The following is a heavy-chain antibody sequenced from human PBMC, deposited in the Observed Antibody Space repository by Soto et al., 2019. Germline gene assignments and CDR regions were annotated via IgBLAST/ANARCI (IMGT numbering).Heavy chain of an antibody. D-gene: IGHD2-21*01. J-gene: IGHJ3*02. CDR3: TSEHIEKSDGLYDAFDI. CDR1: GYTFTDYY. V-gene: IGHV1-2*02. Sequence: ASVKVSCKTSGYTFTDYYTHWVRQAPGQGLEWMGWMNPKSGGAYFAQKFQGRVTLTRDTSIGTAYIEVNSLTSDDTAVYFCTSEHIEKSDGLYDAFDIWGQGTTVTVSS. CDR2: MNPKSGGA.